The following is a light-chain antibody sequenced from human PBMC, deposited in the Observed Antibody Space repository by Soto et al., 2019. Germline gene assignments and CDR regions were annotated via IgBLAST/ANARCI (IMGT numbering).Light chain of an antibody. Sequence: DIQMTQSPSSVSASVGDRVSSTCRASQGISIWLAWYQQKPGRAPKLLIYTGSSLQSGVPSRFSGTGSGTDFTLTISSLQPEDVAPYYCQQANSFPLTFGGGTKVEIK. CDR2: TGS. J-gene: IGKJ4*01. V-gene: IGKV1-12*01. CDR1: QGISIW. CDR3: QQANSFPLT.